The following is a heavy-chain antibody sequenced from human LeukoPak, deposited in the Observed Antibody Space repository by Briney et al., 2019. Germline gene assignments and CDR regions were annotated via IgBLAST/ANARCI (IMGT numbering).Heavy chain of an antibody. CDR3: ARGDSGSSYRLFYFDF. V-gene: IGHV3-7*03. CDR1: GFAFSSYA. CDR2: IKQDGSEK. J-gene: IGHJ4*02. Sequence: GGSLRLSCAPSGFAFSSYAMNWVRQAPGKGLEWVANIKQDGSEKYFVDSVKGRFTISRDNAKNSLYLQMNSLRAEDTAVYYCARGDSGSSYRLFYFDFWGQGTLVTVSS. D-gene: IGHD1-26*01.